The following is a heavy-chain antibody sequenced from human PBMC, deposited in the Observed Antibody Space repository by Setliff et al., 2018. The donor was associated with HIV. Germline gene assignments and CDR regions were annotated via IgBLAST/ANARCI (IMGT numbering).Heavy chain of an antibody. CDR1: ELNSPNDW. V-gene: IGHV5-51*01. CDR3: ARARMVRKIYFFDY. J-gene: IGHJ4*02. CDR2: IYPGDSET. Sequence: PGESLKISCKASELNSPNDWIAWVRQMSGNGLEWMGIIYPGDSETRYSPSFHGQVTISVDKSTTTAYLQWSSLKASDSAIYYCARARMVRKIYFFDYWGQGTMVTVSS. D-gene: IGHD3-10*01.